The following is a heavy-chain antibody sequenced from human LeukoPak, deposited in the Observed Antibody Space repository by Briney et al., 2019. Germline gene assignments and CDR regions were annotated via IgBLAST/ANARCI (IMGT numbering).Heavy chain of an antibody. J-gene: IGHJ6*03. CDR2: ISGSGLST. V-gene: IGHV3-23*01. D-gene: IGHD3-3*01. CDR3: ARGHTSYYDFWSGYSAYYMDV. Sequence: PGGSLRLSCAASGFTFSTYAMSWVRQAPGKGLEWVSAISGSGLSTYYADSVRGRFTISRDNSKNTLYLQMNSLRAEDTAVYYCARGHTSYYDFWSGYSAYYMDVWGKGTTVTVSS. CDR1: GFTFSTYA.